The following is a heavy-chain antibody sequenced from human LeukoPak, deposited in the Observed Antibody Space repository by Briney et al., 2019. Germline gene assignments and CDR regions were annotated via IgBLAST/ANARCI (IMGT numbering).Heavy chain of an antibody. D-gene: IGHD2-2*01. CDR3: ARAGWLGYCSSTSCFEYFLH. CDR1: GGTFSSYA. V-gene: IGHV1-69*13. J-gene: IGHJ1*01. CDR2: IIPIFNST. Sequence: GASVKVSCKASGGTFSSYAISWVRQAPGQGLEWMGGIIPIFNSTNYAQKFQDRVTITADESTNTAYMELSSLRSEDTAVYYCARAGWLGYCSSTSCFEYFLHWGQGTLLTVSS.